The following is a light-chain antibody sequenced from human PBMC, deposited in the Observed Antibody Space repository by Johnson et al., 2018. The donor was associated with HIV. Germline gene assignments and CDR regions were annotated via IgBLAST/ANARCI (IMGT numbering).Light chain of an antibody. CDR2: RNN. CDR3: AAWDDSLNGSNYV. J-gene: IGLJ1*01. CDR1: SSNIGNNY. Sequence: QSVLTQPPSVSAAPGQKVSISCSGSSSNIGNNYVSWYQQLPGTAPKLLIYRNNQRPSGDPDRFSGSKSGTSASLALSGLQAEAEADYYCAAWDDSLNGSNYVFGTGTKVTVL. V-gene: IGLV1-47*01.